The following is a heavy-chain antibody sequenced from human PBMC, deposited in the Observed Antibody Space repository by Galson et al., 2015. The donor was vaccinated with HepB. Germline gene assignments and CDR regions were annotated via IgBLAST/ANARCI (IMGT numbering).Heavy chain of an antibody. J-gene: IGHJ4*02. Sequence: SVKVSCKASGYTFTTYGISWVRQAPGQGLEWMGWISAYNGNTNYAQKVQGRVTMTTDTSTSTAYMELRSLRSDDTAVYYCVRTYDYSAYFDYWGQGTLVTVSS. CDR3: VRTYDYSAYFDY. V-gene: IGHV1-18*01. D-gene: IGHD3-22*01. CDR2: ISAYNGNT. CDR1: GYTFTTYG.